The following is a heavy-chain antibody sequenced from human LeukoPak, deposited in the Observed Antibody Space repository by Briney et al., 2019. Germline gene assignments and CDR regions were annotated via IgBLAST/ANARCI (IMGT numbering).Heavy chain of an antibody. Sequence: SETLSLTCTVSGGSISSYYWSWIRQPPGKGLEWIGYIYYSGSTNHNPSLKSRVTISVDTSKNQFSLKPSSVTAADTAVYYCARHRGYSYGTGYYGMDVWGQGTTVTVSS. J-gene: IGHJ6*02. CDR2: IYYSGST. V-gene: IGHV4-59*08. D-gene: IGHD5-18*01. CDR3: ARHRGYSYGTGYYGMDV. CDR1: GGSISSYY.